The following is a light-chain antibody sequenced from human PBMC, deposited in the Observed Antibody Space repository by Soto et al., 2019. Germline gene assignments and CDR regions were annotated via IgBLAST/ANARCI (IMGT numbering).Light chain of an antibody. V-gene: IGKV3-15*01. CDR2: DAS. Sequence: IVMTKSPSTVSVSPGERATLPCRASQSISSDLAWYQQRPGQAPRLLIHDASTRATGIPARFSGSGSGTEFTLTISSLQSEDFAVYYCQHYHNWPPLFGEGTKVDIK. J-gene: IGKJ1*01. CDR3: QHYHNWPPL. CDR1: QSISSD.